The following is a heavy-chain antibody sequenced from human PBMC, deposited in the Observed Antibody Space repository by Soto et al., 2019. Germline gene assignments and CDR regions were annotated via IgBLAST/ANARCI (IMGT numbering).Heavy chain of an antibody. Sequence: GESLNISCPGFGYPFTTFWISWVRRMPGKGLEWMGRIDPRDSYVNYSPSFQGHVTISVDKSISTAYLQWGSLKASDTAMYFCARLFCSSSTCDSWFDPWGQGTLVTVSS. V-gene: IGHV5-10-1*01. D-gene: IGHD2-2*01. CDR3: ARLFCSSSTCDSWFDP. CDR1: GYPFTTFW. CDR2: IDPRDSYV. J-gene: IGHJ5*02.